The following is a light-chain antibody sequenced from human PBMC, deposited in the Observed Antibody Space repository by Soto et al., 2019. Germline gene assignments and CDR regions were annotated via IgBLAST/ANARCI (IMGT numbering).Light chain of an antibody. CDR2: DGS. CDR1: QNLHSF. CDR3: QQRTRWPMT. J-gene: IGKJ5*01. V-gene: IGKV3-11*01. Sequence: EIVLTQSPATLSVSPGERVTLSCRASQNLHSFLNWYQQRPAQAPRPLIYDGSKRAAGVPDRISGDGSGTDYTLTISSLEPEDFAVYYCQQRTRWPMTFGQGTRLEIK.